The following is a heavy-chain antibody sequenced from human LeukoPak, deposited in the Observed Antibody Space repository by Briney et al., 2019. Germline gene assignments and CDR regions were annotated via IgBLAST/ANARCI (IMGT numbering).Heavy chain of an antibody. V-gene: IGHV4-34*01. J-gene: IGHJ6*02. D-gene: IGHD3-22*01. CDR1: GGSFSGYY. CDR3: ASHTYYYDSSGYVYYYYYGMDV. Sequence: SETLSLTCAVYGGSFSGYYWSWIRQLPGKGLEWIGEINHSGSTNYNPSLKSRVTISVDTSKNQFSLKLSPVTAADTAVYYCASHTYYYDSSGYVYYYYYGMDVWGQGTTVTVSS. CDR2: INHSGST.